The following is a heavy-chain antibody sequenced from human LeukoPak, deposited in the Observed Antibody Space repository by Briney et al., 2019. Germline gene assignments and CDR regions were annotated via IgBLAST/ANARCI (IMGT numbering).Heavy chain of an antibody. Sequence: SVKVSCKASGGTFSSYAISWVRQAAGQGLEWMGGIIPIFGTANYAQKFQGRVTITADESTSTAYMELSSLRSEDTAVYYCARGWGNYYGSGSYFDYWGQGTLVTVSS. CDR1: GGTFSSYA. D-gene: IGHD3-10*01. CDR2: IIPIFGTA. CDR3: ARGWGNYYGSGSYFDY. J-gene: IGHJ4*02. V-gene: IGHV1-69*13.